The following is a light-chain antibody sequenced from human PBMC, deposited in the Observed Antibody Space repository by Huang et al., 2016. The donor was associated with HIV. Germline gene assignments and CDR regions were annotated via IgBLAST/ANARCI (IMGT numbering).Light chain of an antibody. J-gene: IGKJ2*01. Sequence: EIVLTQSPATLSLSPGERATLSCRANQNIRNFLAWYQHKPGQAPRLVIYDASHRAYGIPAKFSGSGSGTDFSLTISSLEPEDFVVYYCQQRSDWLYTFGQGTKLEIK. V-gene: IGKV3-11*01. CDR2: DAS. CDR3: QQRSDWLYT. CDR1: QNIRNF.